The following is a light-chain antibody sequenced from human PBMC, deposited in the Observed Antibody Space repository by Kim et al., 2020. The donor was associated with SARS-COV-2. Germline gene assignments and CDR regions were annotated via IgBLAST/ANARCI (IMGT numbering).Light chain of an antibody. J-gene: IGLJ3*02. Sequence: QSVLTQPASVSGSPGQSITISCTGTSRDVGSYNLVSWYQQHPGKVPKVMIYEVSKRPSGISNRFSGSKSGNTASLTISGLQAEDEADYYCCSYAGSSTWVFGGGTKLTVL. CDR3: CSYAGSSTWV. CDR1: SRDVGSYNL. V-gene: IGLV2-23*02. CDR2: EVS.